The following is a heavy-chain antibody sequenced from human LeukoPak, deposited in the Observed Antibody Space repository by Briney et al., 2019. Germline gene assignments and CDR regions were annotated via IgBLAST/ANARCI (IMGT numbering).Heavy chain of an antibody. V-gene: IGHV4-34*01. CDR3: ARGYGVGDY. J-gene: IGHJ4*02. D-gene: IGHD4-17*01. CDR1: GGAFSGYY. CDR2: INHSGST. Sequence: SETLSLTCAVYGGAFSGYYWSWIRQPPGKGLEWIGEINHSGSTNYNPSLKSRVTISVGTSKNQFSLKLGSVTAADTAVYYCARGYGVGDYWGQGTLVTVSS.